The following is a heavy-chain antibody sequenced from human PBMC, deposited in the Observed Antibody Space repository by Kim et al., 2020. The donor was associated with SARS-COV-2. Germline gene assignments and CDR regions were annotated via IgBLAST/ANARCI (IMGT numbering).Heavy chain of an antibody. V-gene: IGHV3-30*18. J-gene: IGHJ4*02. Sequence: GGSLRLSCAASGFTFSTYGMHWVRQAPGKGLEWVSVISYDGNITYYSDSVKGRFTMSRDNSKNTLYLQMPSLRADDTAVYHCEKDWVIWDSSGYYFWGQGTLITVSS. CDR1: GFTFSTYG. CDR2: ISYDGNIT. CDR3: EKDWVIWDSSGYYF. D-gene: IGHD3-22*01.